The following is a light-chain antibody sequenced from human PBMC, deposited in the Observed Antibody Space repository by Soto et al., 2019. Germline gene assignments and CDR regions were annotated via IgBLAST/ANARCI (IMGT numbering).Light chain of an antibody. CDR3: QQYNKWPLA. J-gene: IGKJ4*01. Sequence: EIVMTQSPVTLSVSPGGRATLSCRASQSVYSNLAWYEQKPGQAPRLLIYGASTRATGIPARFSGRGSGTEFTLTISSLQSEDVAVYYCQQYNKWPLAFGGGTKVEIK. CDR2: GAS. V-gene: IGKV3-15*01. CDR1: QSVYSN.